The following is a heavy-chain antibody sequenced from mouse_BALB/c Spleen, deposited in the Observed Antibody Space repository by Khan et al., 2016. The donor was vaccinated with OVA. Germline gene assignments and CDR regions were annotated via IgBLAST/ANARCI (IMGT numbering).Heavy chain of an antibody. Sequence: EVQLQESGPGLVKPSQSLSLICTVTGYSITSDYAWNWIRQFPRNKLEWMGYISYSGSTSYNPSLKSRISITRDTSKNQFFLQLNSVTTEDTATYFCARSGYEAWFAYWGQGTLVTVSA. D-gene: IGHD2-14*01. V-gene: IGHV3-2*02. CDR2: ISYSGST. CDR1: GYSITSDYA. CDR3: ARSGYEAWFAY. J-gene: IGHJ3*01.